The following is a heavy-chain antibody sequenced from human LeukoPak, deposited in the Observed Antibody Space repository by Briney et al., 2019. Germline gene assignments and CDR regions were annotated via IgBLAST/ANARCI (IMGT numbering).Heavy chain of an antibody. CDR3: ASGLYDSSGSNDY. CDR2: IIPIFGTA. V-gene: IGHV1-69*05. D-gene: IGHD3-22*01. Sequence: SVKVSSKASGGTFISYAISWVRQAPGQGLGWRGRIIPIFGTANYPQKFPGRVTITTDESTSTAYMELSSLRSEDTAVYYCASGLYDSSGSNDYRGQGTLVTVSS. J-gene: IGHJ4*02. CDR1: GGTFISYA.